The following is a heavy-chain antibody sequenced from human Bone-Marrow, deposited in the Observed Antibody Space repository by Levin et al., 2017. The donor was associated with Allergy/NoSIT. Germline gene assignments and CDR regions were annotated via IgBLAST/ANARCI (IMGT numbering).Heavy chain of an antibody. CDR2: ISTTDRTI. D-gene: IGHD3-10*01. CDR1: GFSFSAHY. CDR3: VRDRDHYGLDV. J-gene: IGHJ6*02. V-gene: IGHV3-11*01. Sequence: GESLKISCAASGFSFSAHYMSWIRQAPGKGLQWISYISTTDRTIFYAESVKGRFTISRDNAKNSLFLQMNSLRPDDTAVYYCVRDRDHYGLDVWGQGTTVTVSS.